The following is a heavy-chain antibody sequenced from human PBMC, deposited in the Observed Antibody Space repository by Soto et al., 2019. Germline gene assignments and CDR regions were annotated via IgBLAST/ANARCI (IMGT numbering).Heavy chain of an antibody. D-gene: IGHD4-17*01. J-gene: IGHJ4*02. CDR3: ARLAAGPGDDQDY. CDR1: GGSISRYY. CDR2: IYHTGTT. V-gene: IGHV4-59*08. Sequence: QVQLEESGPGLVKPSETLSLTCTVSGGSISRYYWSWIRQSPGKGLEWIGYIYHTGTTAYNPSLTSRVTISVDPSKKPFSLWLGSMTAADTPIYYCARLAAGPGDDQDYWGQGTLVTVSS.